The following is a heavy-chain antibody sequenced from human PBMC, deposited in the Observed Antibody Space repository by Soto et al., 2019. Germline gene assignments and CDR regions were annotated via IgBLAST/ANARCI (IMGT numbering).Heavy chain of an antibody. D-gene: IGHD3-22*01. CDR2: IWYDGSNK. CDR1: GFTFSSYG. J-gene: IGHJ4*02. Sequence: PGGSLRLSCAASGFTFSSYGMHWVRQAPGKGLEWVAVIWYDGSNKYYADSVKGRFTISRDNSKNTLYLQMTSLRAEDTAVYYWARGYDCSVYHCVLEYWGQGTLVIASS. CDR3: ARGYDCSVYHCVLEY. V-gene: IGHV3-33*01.